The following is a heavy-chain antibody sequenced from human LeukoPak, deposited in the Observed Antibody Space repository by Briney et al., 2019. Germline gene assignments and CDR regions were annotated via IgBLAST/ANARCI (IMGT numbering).Heavy chain of an antibody. CDR1: GGSISGYY. V-gene: IGHV4-4*07. CDR3: ARDRGETIFGMIDAFDI. CDR2: IYTTGSS. D-gene: IGHD3-3*01. Sequence: SETLSLTCTVSGGSISGYYWNWIRQPAGKGLEWIGRIYTTGSSNYNPSLKRRVTMSVDTSKNQFSLRLSSMTAADTAAYYYARDRGETIFGMIDAFDIWGQGTVVTVSS. J-gene: IGHJ3*02.